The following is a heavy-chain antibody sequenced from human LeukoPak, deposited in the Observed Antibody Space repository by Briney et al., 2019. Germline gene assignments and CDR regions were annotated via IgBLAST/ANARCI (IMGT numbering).Heavy chain of an antibody. Sequence: PGRSLLLSCAASGFTFSSYGMHWVRQAPGKGREWVAVISYDGSNKYYADSVKGRFTISRDNSRNTLYLQMNSLRAEDTAVYYCAKDRHDSSGYYPFDYWGQGTLVTVSS. CDR2: ISYDGSNK. D-gene: IGHD3-22*01. CDR3: AKDRHDSSGYYPFDY. V-gene: IGHV3-30*18. CDR1: GFTFSSYG. J-gene: IGHJ4*02.